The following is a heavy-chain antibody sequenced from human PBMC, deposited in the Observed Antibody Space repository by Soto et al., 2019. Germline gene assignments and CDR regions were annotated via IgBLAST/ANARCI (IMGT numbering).Heavy chain of an antibody. CDR3: AREGYYYDSSGYPYGMDV. J-gene: IGHJ6*02. V-gene: IGHV4-30-2*01. CDR1: GGSISSGGYS. CDR2: IYHSGST. D-gene: IGHD3-22*01. Sequence: SETLSLTCAVSGGSISSGGYSWSWIRQPPGKGLEWIGYIYHSGSTYYNPSLKSRVTISVDTSKNQFSLKLSSVTAADTAVYYCAREGYYYDSSGYPYGMDVWGQGTTVTVSS.